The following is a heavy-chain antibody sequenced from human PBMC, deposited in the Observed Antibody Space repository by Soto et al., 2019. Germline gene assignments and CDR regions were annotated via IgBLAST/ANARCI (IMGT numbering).Heavy chain of an antibody. D-gene: IGHD3-10*01. CDR2: INAGNGNT. CDR3: ARSSGSYYIYDY. Sequence: GASVKVSCKASGYTFTSYAMHWVRQAPGQRLEWMGWINAGNGNTKYSQKFQGRVTITRDTSASTAYMELSSLRSEDTAVYYCARSSGSYYIYDYWGQGTLVTVSS. V-gene: IGHV1-3*01. J-gene: IGHJ4*02. CDR1: GYTFTSYA.